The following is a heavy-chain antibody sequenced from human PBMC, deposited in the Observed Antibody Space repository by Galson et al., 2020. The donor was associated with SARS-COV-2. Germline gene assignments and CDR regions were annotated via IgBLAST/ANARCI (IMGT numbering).Heavy chain of an antibody. CDR1: GYTFTGYY. J-gene: IGHJ6*03. Sequence: RQDGPVKVSCKASGYTFTGYYMHWVRQAPGQGLEWMGWINPNSGGTNYAQKFQGWVTMTRDTSISTAYMELSRLRSDDTAVYYCARESSSRDGEYYYYMDVWGKGTTVTVSS. V-gene: IGHV1-2*04. D-gene: IGHD2-2*01. CDR2: INPNSGGT. CDR3: ARESSSRDGEYYYYMDV.